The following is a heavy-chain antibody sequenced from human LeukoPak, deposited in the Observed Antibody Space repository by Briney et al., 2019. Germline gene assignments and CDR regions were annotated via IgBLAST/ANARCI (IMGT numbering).Heavy chain of an antibody. J-gene: IGHJ5*01. CDR2: IWYDGGNK. D-gene: IGHD5-12*01. CDR1: GFTFSSYG. CDR3: ARNAYSGYATLGGWFDP. V-gene: IGHV3-33*01. Sequence: GGSLRLSCAASGFTFSSYGMHWVRQAPGKGLEWVAVIWYDGGNKYYADSVKGRFTISRDNSKNTLYLQMNSLRAEDTAVYYCARNAYSGYATLGGWFDPWGQGTLVTVSS.